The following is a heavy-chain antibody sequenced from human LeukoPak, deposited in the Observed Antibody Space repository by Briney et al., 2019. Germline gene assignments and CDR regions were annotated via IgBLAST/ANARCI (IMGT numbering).Heavy chain of an antibody. J-gene: IGHJ4*02. D-gene: IGHD6-13*01. V-gene: IGHV3-30*18. CDR3: AKDARDGSSWLDY. CDR1: GFTFSSYG. CDR2: ISYDGSNK. Sequence: PGGSLRLSCAASGFTFSSYGMHWVRQAPGKGLEWVAVISYDGSNKYYADSVNGRFTISRDNSKNTLYLQMNSLRAEDTAVYYCAKDARDGSSWLDYWGQGTLVTVSS.